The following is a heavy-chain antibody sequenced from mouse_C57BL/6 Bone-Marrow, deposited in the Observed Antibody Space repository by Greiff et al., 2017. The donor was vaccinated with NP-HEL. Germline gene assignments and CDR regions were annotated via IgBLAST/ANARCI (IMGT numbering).Heavy chain of an antibody. D-gene: IGHD2-4*01. CDR3: ARYWDYVPFDY. J-gene: IGHJ2*01. CDR1: GFTFTDYY. Sequence: EVQLVESGGGLVQPGGSLSLSCAASGFTFTDYYMSWVRQPPGKALEWLGFIRNKANGYTTEYSASVKGRFTISRDNSQSILYLQMNALRAEDSATYYCARYWDYVPFDYWGQGTTLTVSS. V-gene: IGHV7-3*01. CDR2: IRNKANGYTT.